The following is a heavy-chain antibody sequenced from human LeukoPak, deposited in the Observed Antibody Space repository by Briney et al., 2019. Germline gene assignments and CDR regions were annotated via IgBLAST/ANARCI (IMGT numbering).Heavy chain of an antibody. D-gene: IGHD6-25*01. CDR3: ATAAHGRHHYYYYMDV. CDR2: IYYSGST. CDR1: GGSISSSSYY. V-gene: IGHV4-39*01. Sequence: SETLSLTCTVSGGSISSSSYYWGWIRQPPGKGLEWIGSIYYSGSTYYNPSLKSRVTISVDTSKNQFSLKLSSVTAADTAVYYCATAAHGRHHYYYYMDVWGKGTTVTISS. J-gene: IGHJ6*03.